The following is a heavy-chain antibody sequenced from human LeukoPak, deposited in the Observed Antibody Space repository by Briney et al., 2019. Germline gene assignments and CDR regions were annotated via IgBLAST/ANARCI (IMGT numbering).Heavy chain of an antibody. D-gene: IGHD2-8*01. J-gene: IGHJ6*03. CDR3: AKDRCSNGIGCYYYYMDV. V-gene: IGHV3-30*18. Sequence: PGRSLRLSCVPSGFPFSRYGMHWVRQAPGKGLEWVAVISYDGTNKYYADSVNGRFTISRDNSKNTLYLQMNGLRAEDTAVYYCAKDRCSNGIGCYYYYMDVWGKGTTVTISS. CDR2: ISYDGTNK. CDR1: GFPFSRYG.